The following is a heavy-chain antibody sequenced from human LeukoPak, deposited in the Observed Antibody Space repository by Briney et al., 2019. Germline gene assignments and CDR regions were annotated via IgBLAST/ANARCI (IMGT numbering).Heavy chain of an antibody. CDR3: ARLTPTTLSLYYYYMDV. CDR2: IFHSGTT. V-gene: IGHV4-4*02. J-gene: IGHJ6*03. D-gene: IGHD2/OR15-2a*01. Sequence: PSETLSLTCAVSGGSISSSNWWSWVRQPPGKGLEWIGRIFHSGTTDYKTSLKGRVTISVDKSKNQFSLTLTSVTAADTAVYYCARLTPTTLSLYYYYMDVWGKGTTVTVSS. CDR1: GGSISSSNW.